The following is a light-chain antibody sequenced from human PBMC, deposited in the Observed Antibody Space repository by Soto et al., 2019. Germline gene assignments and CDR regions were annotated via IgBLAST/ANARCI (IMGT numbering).Light chain of an antibody. CDR3: QQSYSTPLT. V-gene: IGKV1-39*01. J-gene: IGKJ4*01. Sequence: DIQMTQSPSSLSASVGDRVTITCRSSQSISSSLNWYQQKPGKAPKLLIYAASSLQSGVPSRFSGSGSGTDFTLTISSLQPEDFATYYCQQSYSTPLTVGGGTKVDIK. CDR2: AAS. CDR1: QSISSS.